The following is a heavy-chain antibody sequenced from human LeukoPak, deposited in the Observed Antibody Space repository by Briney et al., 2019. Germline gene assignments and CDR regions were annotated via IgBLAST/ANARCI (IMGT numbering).Heavy chain of an antibody. V-gene: IGHV3-15*01. D-gene: IGHD2-8*01. CDR1: GFTFSNAW. J-gene: IGHJ6*03. CDR3: AKDYSTSLYSRGYYYMDV. CDR2: VKSKTNGGTI. Sequence: KTGGSLRLSCAASGFTFSNAWMSWVRQAPGKGLEWVGRVKSKTNGGTIDYAAPVKGRFTISRDDSKNTLYLQMNSLRAEDTAVYYCAKDYSTSLYSRGYYYMDVWGKGTTVTVSS.